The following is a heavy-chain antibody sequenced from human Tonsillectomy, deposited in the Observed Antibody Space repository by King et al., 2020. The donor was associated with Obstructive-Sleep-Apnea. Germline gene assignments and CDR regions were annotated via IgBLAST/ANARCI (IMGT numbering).Heavy chain of an antibody. D-gene: IGHD3-3*01. Sequence: PLQESGPGLVKPSENLSLTCTVSGGSISSYYWSWIRQPPGKGLEWIGYIYYSGSTNYNPSLKSRVTISVDTSKNQFSLKLSSLTAADTAVYYCARSSWGGGVVISPIVSEYYYYGMDVWGQGTTVTVSS. V-gene: IGHV4-59*01. CDR1: GGSISSYY. CDR2: IYYSGST. CDR3: ARSSWGGGVVISPIVSEYYYYGMDV. J-gene: IGHJ6*02.